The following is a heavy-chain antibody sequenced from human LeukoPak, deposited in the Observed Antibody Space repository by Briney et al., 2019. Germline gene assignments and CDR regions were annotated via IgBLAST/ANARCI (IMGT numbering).Heavy chain of an antibody. CDR2: IGTAGDT. D-gene: IGHD1-26*01. Sequence: PGGSLRLSCAASGFTFSSYDMHWVRQATGKGLEWVSAIGTAGDTYYPGSVKGRFTISRENAKNSLYLQMNSLRAGDTAVYYCARAYPVSGSYSDYYYGMDVWGQGTTVTVSS. V-gene: IGHV3-13*01. CDR3: ARAYPVSGSYSDYYYGMDV. J-gene: IGHJ6*02. CDR1: GFTFSSYD.